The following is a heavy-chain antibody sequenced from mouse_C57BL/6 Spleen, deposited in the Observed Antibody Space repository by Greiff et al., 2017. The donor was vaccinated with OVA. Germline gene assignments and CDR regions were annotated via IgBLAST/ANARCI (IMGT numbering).Heavy chain of an antibody. V-gene: IGHV5-4*03. Sequence: EVMLVESGGGLVKPGGSLKLSCAASGFTFSSYAMSWVRQTPEKRLEWVATISDGGSYTYYPDNVKGRFTISRDNAKNNLYLQMSHLKSEDTAMYYCARVYSNYRDYYAMDYWGQGTSVTVSS. D-gene: IGHD2-5*01. CDR3: ARVYSNYRDYYAMDY. CDR2: ISDGGSYT. J-gene: IGHJ4*01. CDR1: GFTFSSYA.